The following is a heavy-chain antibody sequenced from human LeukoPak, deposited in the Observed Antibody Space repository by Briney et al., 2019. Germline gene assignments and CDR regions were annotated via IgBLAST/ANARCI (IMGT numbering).Heavy chain of an antibody. D-gene: IGHD6-13*01. CDR2: IKQDGSEK. V-gene: IGHV3-7*01. CDR3: AKTIPGIAAAGTPVDY. J-gene: IGHJ4*02. CDR1: GFTFSSYW. Sequence: GGSLRLSCAASGFTFSSYWMSWARQAPGKGLEWVANIKQDGSEKYYVDSVKGRFTISRDNAKNSLYLQMNSLRAEDTAVYYCAKTIPGIAAAGTPVDYWGQGTLVTVSS.